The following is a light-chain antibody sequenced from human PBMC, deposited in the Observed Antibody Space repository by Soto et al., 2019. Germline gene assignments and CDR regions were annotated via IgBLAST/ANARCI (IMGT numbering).Light chain of an antibody. CDR3: MQALQTPNT. V-gene: IGKV2-28*01. Sequence: DIVMTQSPLAVHVTPGQPAYISCRSSQSLLYSDGDNSLHWYLQRPGQSPQLLIHLASNRASGVPDRFSGSGPGTDFTLRISRVEAEDVGLYYCMQALQTPNTFGQGTRLEIK. CDR1: QSLLYSDGDNS. CDR2: LAS. J-gene: IGKJ5*01.